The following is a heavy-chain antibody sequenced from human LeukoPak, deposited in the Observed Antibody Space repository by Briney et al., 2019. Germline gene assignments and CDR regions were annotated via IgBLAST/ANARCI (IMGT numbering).Heavy chain of an antibody. Sequence: GGSLRLSCAASGFTFSNSWMSWVRQAPGKGLEWVSAISGSGDGTFYADSVKGRFTISRDNSKNTLYLQMNSLRAEDTAVYYCARDLTVTTPGHYWGQGTLVTVSS. CDR3: ARDLTVTTPGHY. J-gene: IGHJ4*02. V-gene: IGHV3-23*01. CDR2: ISGSGDGT. CDR1: GFTFSNSW. D-gene: IGHD4-11*01.